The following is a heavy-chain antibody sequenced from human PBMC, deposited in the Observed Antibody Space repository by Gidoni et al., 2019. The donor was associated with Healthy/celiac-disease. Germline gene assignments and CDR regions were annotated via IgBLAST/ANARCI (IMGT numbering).Heavy chain of an antibody. Sequence: QVQLQQWGAGLLKPSDTLSLTCAVYGWSFRGYYWSWIRQPPGKGLEWIGEINHSGSTNYNPSLKIRVTISVDTSKNQFSLKLSSVTAADTAVYYCARGSYCSSTSCLYDYYGMDVWGQGTTVTVSS. CDR2: INHSGST. V-gene: IGHV4-34*01. D-gene: IGHD2-2*01. CDR1: GWSFRGYY. J-gene: IGHJ6*02. CDR3: ARGSYCSSTSCLYDYYGMDV.